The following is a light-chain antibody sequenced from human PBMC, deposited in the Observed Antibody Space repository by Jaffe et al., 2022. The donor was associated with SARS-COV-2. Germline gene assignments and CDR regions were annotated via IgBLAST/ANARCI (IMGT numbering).Light chain of an antibody. V-gene: IGLV1-51*01. CDR2: DND. Sequence: QSVLTQPPSVSAAPGQKVTISCSGTNSDIGNNYVSWYQQLPGTVPKLLIFDNDKRPSGIPDRFSGSKSGTSATLAITGLQTGDEADYYCGTWDLGGFNWMFGGGTKLTVL. J-gene: IGLJ3*02. CDR3: GTWDLGGFNWM. CDR1: NSDIGNNY.